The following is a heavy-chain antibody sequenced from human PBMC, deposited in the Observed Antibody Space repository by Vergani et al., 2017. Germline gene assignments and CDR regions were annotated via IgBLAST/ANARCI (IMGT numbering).Heavy chain of an antibody. CDR2: INPSGGHT. J-gene: IGHJ4*02. Sequence: QVQVVQSGAEVKKSGASVKVSCKTSGYTFSHYYMHWVRQAPGQGLEGMGIINPSGGHTNYAQKFQGRVTMTRDTSTSTVYMELSSLRSEDTAIYYCARGDYDILTGYRYWGQGTLVTVSA. CDR3: ARGDYDILTGYRY. V-gene: IGHV1-46*03. D-gene: IGHD3-9*01. CDR1: GYTFSHYY.